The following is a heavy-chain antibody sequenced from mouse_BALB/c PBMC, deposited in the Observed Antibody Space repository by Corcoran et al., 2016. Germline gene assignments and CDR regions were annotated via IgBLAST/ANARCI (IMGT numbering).Heavy chain of an antibody. CDR1: GFNIKATY. V-gene: IGHV14-3*02. Sequence: EVQLQQSGAELVKPGASVKLSCTASGFNIKATYMHWVKQRPEQGLEWIGRIDPANGNPKYDPKFQGKATITSDTSSNTAYLQLSSLTSEDTAVYYCANWDWYFDVWGAGTTVTVSS. J-gene: IGHJ1*01. CDR3: ANWDWYFDV. CDR2: IDPANGNP. D-gene: IGHD4-1*01.